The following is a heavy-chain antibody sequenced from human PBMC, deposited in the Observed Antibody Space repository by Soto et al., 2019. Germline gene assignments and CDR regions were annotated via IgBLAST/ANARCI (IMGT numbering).Heavy chain of an antibody. Sequence: RLSCPTSGFSFSSYAMPWVRQAPGKGLEWVAVISDDGDNIYYADTVKGRFTISRGISKSMLYLQMNSLRTEDTAVYYCHRQSGIEAWGKGVSVTVSP. J-gene: IGHJ6*04. V-gene: IGHV3-30*03. CDR1: GFSFSSYA. CDR3: HRQSGIEA. CDR2: ISDDGDNI.